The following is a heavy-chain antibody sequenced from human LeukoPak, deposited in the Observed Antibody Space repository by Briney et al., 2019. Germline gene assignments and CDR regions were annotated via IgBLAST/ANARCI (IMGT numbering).Heavy chain of an antibody. D-gene: IGHD6-19*01. V-gene: IGHV1-2*04. J-gene: IGHJ3*02. CDR1: GYTFTGYY. CDR2: INPNSGGT. CDR3: ARPRTSGWIHDVYDI. Sequence: ASVKVSCKASGYTFTGYYMHWVRQAPGQGLEWMGWINPNSGGTNYAQKFQGWVTMTRDTSISTAYMELSGLRFDDTAVYYCARPRTSGWIHDVYDIWGQGTMITVPS.